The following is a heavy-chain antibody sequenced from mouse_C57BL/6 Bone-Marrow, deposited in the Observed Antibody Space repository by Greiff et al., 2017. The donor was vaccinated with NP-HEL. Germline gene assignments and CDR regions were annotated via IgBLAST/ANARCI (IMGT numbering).Heavy chain of an antibody. CDR3: ARGFRYYFDY. CDR1: GYTFTSYG. J-gene: IGHJ2*01. CDR2: IYPRSGNT. V-gene: IGHV1-81*01. Sequence: VQRVESGAELARPGASVKLSCKASGYTFTSYGISWVKQRTGQGLEWIGEIYPRSGNTYYNEKFKGKATLTADKSSSIAYMELRSLTSEDSAVYFCARGFRYYFDYWGQGTTLTVSS.